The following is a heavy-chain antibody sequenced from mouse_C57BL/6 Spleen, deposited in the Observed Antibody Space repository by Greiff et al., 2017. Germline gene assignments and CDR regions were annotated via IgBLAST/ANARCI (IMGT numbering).Heavy chain of an antibody. CDR1: GFSLTSYG. V-gene: IGHV2-6*03. CDR2: IWSDGST. J-gene: IGHJ4*01. D-gene: IGHD2-2*01. CDR3: ASGGYDGDYAMDY. Sequence: VQLVESGPGLVAPSQILSITCTVSGFSLTSYGVHWVRQPPGKGLEWLVVIWSDGSTTYNSALKSRLSISKDNSKSQVFLKMNSLQTDDTAMYYCASGGYDGDYAMDYWGQGTSVTVSS.